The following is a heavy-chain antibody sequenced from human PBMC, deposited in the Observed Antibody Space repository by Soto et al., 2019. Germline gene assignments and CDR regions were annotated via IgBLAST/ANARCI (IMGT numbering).Heavy chain of an antibody. J-gene: IGHJ5*02. CDR1: GGSISSYY. CDR3: ARDQGCVYCSRSWGFDP. D-gene: IGHD2-2*01. V-gene: IGHV4-59*01. CDR2: IYYSGST. Sequence: SETLSLTCTVSGGSISSYYWSWIRQPPGKGLEWIGYIYYSGSTNYNPSLKSRVTISVDTSKNQFSLKLSSVTAADTAVYYCARDQGCVYCSRSWGFDPWGQGTLVTVSS.